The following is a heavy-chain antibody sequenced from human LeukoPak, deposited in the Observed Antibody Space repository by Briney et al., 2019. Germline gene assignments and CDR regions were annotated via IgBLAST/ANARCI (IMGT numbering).Heavy chain of an antibody. J-gene: IGHJ3*02. D-gene: IGHD1-1*01. CDR2: ISYDGSNK. CDR1: GFTFSSYG. V-gene: IGHV3-30*18. CDR3: SKVGRRTTYDAFDI. Sequence: GKSLRLSCAASGFTFSSYGKHWVRQAPGKGLEWVAVISYDGSNKYYADTVKGLFTISIDNSKNTLYLQMNILRAKDTAVYYCSKVGRRTTYDAFDIWGQGTMVTVSS.